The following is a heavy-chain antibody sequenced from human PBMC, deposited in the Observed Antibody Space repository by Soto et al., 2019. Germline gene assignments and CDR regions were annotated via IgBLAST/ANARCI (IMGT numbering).Heavy chain of an antibody. J-gene: IGHJ6*03. D-gene: IGHD3-3*01. V-gene: IGHV1-24*01. CDR3: ATTEVLLYKTYYYYYMDG. CDR2: FDPEDGET. Sequence: ASVKVSCKVSGYTLTELSMHWVRQAPGKGLEWMGGFDPEDGETIYAQKFQGRVTMTEDTSTDTAYMELSSLRSEDTAVYYCATTEVLLYKTYYYYYMDGWGKGTTDTVSS. CDR1: GYTLTELS.